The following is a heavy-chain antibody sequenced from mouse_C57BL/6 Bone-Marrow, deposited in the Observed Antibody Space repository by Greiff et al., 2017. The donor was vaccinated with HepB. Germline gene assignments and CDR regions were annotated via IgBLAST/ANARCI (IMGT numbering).Heavy chain of an antibody. D-gene: IGHD3-1*01. CDR3: ARCGFSSGWFAY. J-gene: IGHJ3*01. Sequence: QVQLQQSGAELARPGASVKLSCKASGYTFTSYGISWVKQRTGQGLEWIGEIYPRSGNTYYNEKFKGKATLTADKSSSTAYMELRSLTSEDSAVYFCARCGFSSGWFAYWGQGTLVTVSA. V-gene: IGHV1-81*01. CDR2: IYPRSGNT. CDR1: GYTFTSYG.